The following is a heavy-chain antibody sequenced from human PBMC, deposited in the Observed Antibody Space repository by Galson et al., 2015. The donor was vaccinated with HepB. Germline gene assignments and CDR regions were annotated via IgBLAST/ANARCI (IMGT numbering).Heavy chain of an antibody. CDR1: GFNFRSYA. J-gene: IGHJ4*02. Sequence: SLRLSCAASGFNFRSYAMHWVRQAPGKGLEWVAVVWYDGSNKYYADSVKGRFTISRDNSKNTLYLQMNSLRAEDTAVYYCARSRGRDTAMVWLYWGQGTLVTVSS. CDR2: VWYDGSNK. D-gene: IGHD5-18*01. V-gene: IGHV3-33*08. CDR3: ARSRGRDTAMVWLY.